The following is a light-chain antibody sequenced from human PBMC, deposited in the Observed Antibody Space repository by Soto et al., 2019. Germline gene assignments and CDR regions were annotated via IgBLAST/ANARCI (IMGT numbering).Light chain of an antibody. V-gene: IGKV1-39*01. CDR1: QSIVTY. CDR2: AAS. Sequence: DIQMTQSPSSLSASVGDSVTITCRASQSIVTYLNWYQQTPGKAPTLVIYAASSLQTGVPSRFSSSGSGTDFTLTISSLQPEDFATYYCHQSYNTPSTFGQGTKLEIK. CDR3: HQSYNTPST. J-gene: IGKJ2*01.